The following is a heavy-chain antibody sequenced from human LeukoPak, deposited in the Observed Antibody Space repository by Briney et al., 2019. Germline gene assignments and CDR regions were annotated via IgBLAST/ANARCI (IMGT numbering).Heavy chain of an antibody. Sequence: SVKVSCKASGGTFSSYAISWVRQAPGQGLEWMGRIIPIFGTANYAQKFQGRVTITTDESTSTAYMELSSLRSEDTALYYCASDYDSSGYYYPRFDYWGQGTLVTVSS. V-gene: IGHV1-69*05. CDR3: ASDYDSSGYYYPRFDY. D-gene: IGHD3-22*01. CDR1: GGTFSSYA. J-gene: IGHJ4*02. CDR2: IIPIFGTA.